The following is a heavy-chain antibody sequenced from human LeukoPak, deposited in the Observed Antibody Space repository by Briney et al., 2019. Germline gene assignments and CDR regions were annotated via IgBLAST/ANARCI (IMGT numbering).Heavy chain of an antibody. D-gene: IGHD6-13*01. CDR3: AREPPAGYSSSWYIDY. CDR1: GGSISSYY. V-gene: IGHV4-4*07. Sequence: SETLSLTCTVSGGSISSYYWSWIRQPAGKGLEWIGRIYTSGSTNYNPSLKSRVTMSVDTSKNQFSLKLSSVTAADTAVYYCAREPPAGYSSSWYIDYWGQGTLITVSS. CDR2: IYTSGST. J-gene: IGHJ4*02.